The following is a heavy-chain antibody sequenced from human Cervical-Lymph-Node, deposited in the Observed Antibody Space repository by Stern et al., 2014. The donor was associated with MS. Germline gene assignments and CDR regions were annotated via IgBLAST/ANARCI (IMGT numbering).Heavy chain of an antibody. Sequence: QVQLVESGGGVVQPGRSLSLSCAASGFTFSLYDMHWVRQAPGTGLAWVAAISYDGDNKFYTDSVKGRFTISRDSSKSTLYLQLNSLRPEDTAIYYCAKDPRIYDSSGYLDAWGQGTLVTVSS. CDR1: GFTFSLYD. CDR3: AKDPRIYDSSGYLDA. V-gene: IGHV3-30*18. CDR2: ISYDGDNK. D-gene: IGHD3-22*01. J-gene: IGHJ5*02.